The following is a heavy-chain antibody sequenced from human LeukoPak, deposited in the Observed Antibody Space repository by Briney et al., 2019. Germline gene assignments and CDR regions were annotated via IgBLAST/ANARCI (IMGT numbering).Heavy chain of an antibody. J-gene: IGHJ4*02. Sequence: KPSETLSLTCTVSGGSISSSSYYWGWIRQPPGKGLEWIGSIYYSGSTYYNPSLKSRVTISVDTSKNQFSLKLSSVTAADTAVYYCARFTARYDYVWGGYRHYWGQGTLVTVSS. D-gene: IGHD3-16*02. CDR3: ARFTARYDYVWGGYRHY. CDR2: IYYSGST. V-gene: IGHV4-39*07. CDR1: GGSISSSSYY.